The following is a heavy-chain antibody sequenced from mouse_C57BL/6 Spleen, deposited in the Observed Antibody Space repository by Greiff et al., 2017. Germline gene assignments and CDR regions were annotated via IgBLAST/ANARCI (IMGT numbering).Heavy chain of an antibody. Sequence: QVQLQQPGAELVMPGASVKLSCKASGYTFTSYWMHWVKQRPGQGLEWIGEIDPSDSYTTYNQKFKGKSTLTVDKSSSTAYMQLSSLTSEDSAVYYCARRWDDAMDYWGQGTSVTVSS. CDR1: GYTFTSYW. CDR2: IDPSDSYT. D-gene: IGHD4-1*01. J-gene: IGHJ4*01. CDR3: ARRWDDAMDY. V-gene: IGHV1-69*01.